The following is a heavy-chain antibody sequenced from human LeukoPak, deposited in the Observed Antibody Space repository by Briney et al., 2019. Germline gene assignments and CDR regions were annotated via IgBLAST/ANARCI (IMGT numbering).Heavy chain of an antibody. D-gene: IGHD2/OR15-2a*01. CDR1: GSTLTELS. CDR3: ATDFLGFDP. J-gene: IGHJ5*02. V-gene: IGHV1-24*01. CDR2: FDPEDGEA. Sequence: ASVKVSCKVSGSTLTELSMHWVRQAPGEGLEWMGGFDPEDGEAIYAQKFQGRVTMTEDTSTDTVYMELSSPRSEDTAVYYCATDFLGFDPWGQGTLVTVSS.